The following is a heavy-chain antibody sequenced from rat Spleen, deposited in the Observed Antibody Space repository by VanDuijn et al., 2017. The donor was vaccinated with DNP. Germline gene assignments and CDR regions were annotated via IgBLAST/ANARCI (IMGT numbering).Heavy chain of an antibody. Sequence: EVQLVESGGGLVQPGGSTKLSCAASGFTFSEFPMAWVRQAPTTGLQWVTTIITGGGTTYYRDSVKGRFTLSRDDAKNTLYLQMNSLRSEDTATYYCARTDGSYGFDYWGQGVMVTVSS. D-gene: IGHD1-3*01. V-gene: IGHV5-46*01. CDR3: ARTDGSYGFDY. CDR2: IITGGGTT. J-gene: IGHJ2*01. CDR1: GFTFSEFP.